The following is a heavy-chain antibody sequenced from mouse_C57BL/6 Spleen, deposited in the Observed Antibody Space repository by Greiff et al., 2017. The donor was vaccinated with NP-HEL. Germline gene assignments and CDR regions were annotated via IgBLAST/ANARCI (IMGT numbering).Heavy chain of an antibody. Sequence: EVQLVESGGGLVKPGGSLKLSCAASGFTFSDYGMHWVRQAPEKGLEWVAYISSGSSTIYYADTVKGRFTISRDNAKNTLFLQMTSLRSEDTAMYYCAREVGYYYYGSRVWYFDVWGTGTTVTVSS. V-gene: IGHV5-17*01. CDR2: ISSGSSTI. J-gene: IGHJ1*03. CDR3: AREVGYYYYGSRVWYFDV. D-gene: IGHD1-1*01. CDR1: GFTFSDYG.